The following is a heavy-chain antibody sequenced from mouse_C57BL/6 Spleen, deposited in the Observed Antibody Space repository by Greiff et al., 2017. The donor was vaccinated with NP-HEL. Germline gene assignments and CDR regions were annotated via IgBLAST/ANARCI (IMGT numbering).Heavy chain of an antibody. CDR3: ARSSTTVVAPFDY. CDR1: GYTFTSYW. Sequence: QVQLQQPGAELVKPGASVKMSCKASGYTFTSYWITWVKQRPGQGLEWIGDIYPGSGSTNYNEKFKSKATLTVDTSSSTAYMQLSSLTSEDSAVYYCARSSTTVVAPFDYWGQGTTLTVSS. V-gene: IGHV1-55*01. D-gene: IGHD1-1*01. J-gene: IGHJ2*01. CDR2: IYPGSGST.